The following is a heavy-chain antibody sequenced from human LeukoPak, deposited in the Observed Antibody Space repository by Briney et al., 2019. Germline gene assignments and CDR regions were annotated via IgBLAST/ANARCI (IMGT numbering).Heavy chain of an antibody. J-gene: IGHJ3*02. CDR3: ARLSGITMIVVLASDAFDI. V-gene: IGHV4-34*01. Sequence: PSETLSLTCAVYGGSFSGYYWSWIRQPPGKGLEWIGSIYYSGSTYYNPSLKSRVTISVDTSKNQFSLKLNSVTAADTAVYYCARLSGITMIVVLASDAFDIWGQGTMVTVSS. CDR1: GGSFSGYY. CDR2: IYYSGST. D-gene: IGHD3-22*01.